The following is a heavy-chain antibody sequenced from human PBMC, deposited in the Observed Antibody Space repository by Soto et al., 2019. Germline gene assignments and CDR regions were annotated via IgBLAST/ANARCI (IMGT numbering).Heavy chain of an antibody. CDR2: ISGTGNTI. J-gene: IGHJ1*01. CDR1: GFAFSDYY. CDR3: AREGNRFQH. V-gene: IGHV3-11*01. Sequence: QVQLVESGGGLVKPGGSLRLSCAASGFAFSDYYMSWIRQAPGKGLEWISYISGTGNTIYYADSVKGRFTISRDNAKNSRHLHMNSLRAEDTAVYYCAREGNRFQHWGQGTLVTVSS. D-gene: IGHD3-10*01.